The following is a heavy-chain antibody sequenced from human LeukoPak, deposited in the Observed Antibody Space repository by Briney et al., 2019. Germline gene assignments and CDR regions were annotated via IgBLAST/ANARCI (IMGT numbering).Heavy chain of an antibody. CDR2: IRYDGSNK. D-gene: IGHD1-26*01. J-gene: IGHJ4*02. CDR1: GFTFSSYG. V-gene: IGHV3-30*02. Sequence: GGSLRLSCAASGFTFSSYGMHWVRQAPGKGLEWVAFIRYDGSNKYYADSVKGRFTISRDNSKNTLYLQMNSLRAEGTAVYYCAKDLLLPGATVNSYYFDYWGQGTLVTVSS. CDR3: AKDLLLPGATVNSYYFDY.